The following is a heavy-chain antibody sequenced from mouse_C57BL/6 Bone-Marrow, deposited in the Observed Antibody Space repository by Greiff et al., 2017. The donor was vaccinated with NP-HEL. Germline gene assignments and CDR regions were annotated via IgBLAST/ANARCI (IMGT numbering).Heavy chain of an antibody. CDR2: IYPGDGDT. CDR1: GYAFSSYW. V-gene: IGHV1-80*01. CDR3: ARRGLPDFDY. J-gene: IGHJ2*01. Sequence: VQGVESGAELVKPGASVKISCKASGYAFSSYWMNWVKQRPGKGLEWIGQIYPGDGDTNYNGKFKGKATLTADKSSSTAYMQLSSLTSEDSAVYFCARRGLPDFDYWGQGTTLTVSS.